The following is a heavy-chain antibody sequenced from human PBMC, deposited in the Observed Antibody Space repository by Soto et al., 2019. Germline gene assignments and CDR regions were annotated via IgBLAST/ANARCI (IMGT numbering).Heavy chain of an antibody. Sequence: QVQLVQSGAEVKKPGASVKVSCEASGYSFSSVGISWVRQAPGQGLEWMGWISPYKGNTYYAQRLQGRVTMTTDTSTSTAYMELRSLRSDDTAVYYCARDLDGSGNYYTDYWGQGTLVTVSS. CDR1: GYSFSSVG. V-gene: IGHV1-18*01. CDR3: ARDLDGSGNYYTDY. J-gene: IGHJ4*02. D-gene: IGHD3-10*01. CDR2: ISPYKGNT.